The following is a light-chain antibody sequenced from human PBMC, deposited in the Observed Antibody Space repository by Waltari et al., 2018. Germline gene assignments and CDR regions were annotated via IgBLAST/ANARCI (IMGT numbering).Light chain of an antibody. V-gene: IGLV2-14*03. J-gene: IGLJ3*02. CDR1: STDVGDYNY. CDR2: DVT. CDR3: CSYAGRSTWV. Sequence: QSALTQPASVSGSPGQSITISCTGASTDVGDYNYVSWYPQIPGKAPKVIIYDVTKRPSGVSNRFSGSKSGNSASLSISGLQAEDEAHYYCCSYAGRSTWVFGGGTKVTVL.